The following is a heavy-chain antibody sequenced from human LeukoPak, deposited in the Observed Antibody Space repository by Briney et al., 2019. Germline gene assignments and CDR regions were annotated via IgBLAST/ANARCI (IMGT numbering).Heavy chain of an antibody. D-gene: IGHD6-13*01. CDR2: IYTSGST. CDR3: ARDAGGIYSSTWYLDY. Sequence: SETLSLTCTVSGGSISSGSYYWSWIRQPAGKGLERIGRIYTSGSTNYNPSLKSRVTISVDTSKNQFSLKLSSVTAADTAVYFSARDAGGIYSSTWYLDYWGQGTLVTVSS. CDR1: GGSISSGSYY. J-gene: IGHJ4*02. V-gene: IGHV4-61*02.